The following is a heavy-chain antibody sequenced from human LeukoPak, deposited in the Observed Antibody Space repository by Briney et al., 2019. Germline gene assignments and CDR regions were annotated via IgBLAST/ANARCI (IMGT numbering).Heavy chain of an antibody. CDR2: INPSGGST. CDR3: ARGYSDGNFDY. Sequence: ASVKVSCKASGYIFTSYFMHWVRQAPGQGLEWMGLINPSGGSTRYAQKFQGRVTMTRDMSTSTVYMELSSLRSEDTAVYYCARGYSDGNFDYWGQGTLVTVSS. V-gene: IGHV1-46*01. J-gene: IGHJ4*02. D-gene: IGHD5-18*01. CDR1: GYIFTSYF.